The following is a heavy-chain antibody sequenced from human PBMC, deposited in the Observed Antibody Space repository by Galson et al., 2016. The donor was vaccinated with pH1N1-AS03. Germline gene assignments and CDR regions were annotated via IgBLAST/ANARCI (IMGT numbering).Heavy chain of an antibody. D-gene: IGHD3-3*01. V-gene: IGHV3-23*01. CDR3: ARLSGMVPTEYYFAS. Sequence: SLRLSCAASGFTFSTFAMSWVRRAPGKGLEWVSLIRGTSQITYYADSVKGRFTISKDNSKSKLFLQMNSLRAEDTAIYYCARLSGMVPTEYYFASWGQGTLVAVSS. CDR1: GFTFSTFA. CDR2: IRGTSQIT. J-gene: IGHJ4*02.